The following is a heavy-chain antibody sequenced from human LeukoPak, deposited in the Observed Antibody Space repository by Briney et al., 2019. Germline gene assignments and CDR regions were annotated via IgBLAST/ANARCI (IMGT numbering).Heavy chain of an antibody. CDR2: IYSGGST. J-gene: IGHJ4*02. D-gene: IGHD1-26*01. CDR1: GFTFSDYY. V-gene: IGHV3-53*01. CDR3: ARDNRVGATTN. Sequence: GGSLRLSCAASGFTFSDYYMSWVRQAPGKGLEWVSVIYSGGSTYYADSVKGRFTISRDNSKNTLYLQMNSLRAEDTAVYYCARDNRVGATTNWGQGTLVTVSS.